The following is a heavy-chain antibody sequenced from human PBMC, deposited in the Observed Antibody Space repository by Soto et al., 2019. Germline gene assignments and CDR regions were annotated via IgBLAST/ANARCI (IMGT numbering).Heavy chain of an antibody. CDR3: ARDDIAVAGKGGFDY. CDR1: GYTFTSYY. V-gene: IGHV1-46*01. J-gene: IGHJ4*02. D-gene: IGHD6-19*01. Sequence: GASVKVSCKASGYTFTSYYMHWVRQAPGQGLESMGIINPSGGSTSYAQKFQGRVTMTRDTSTSTVYMELSSLRSEDTAVYYCARDDIAVAGKGGFDYWGQGTLVTVSS. CDR2: INPSGGST.